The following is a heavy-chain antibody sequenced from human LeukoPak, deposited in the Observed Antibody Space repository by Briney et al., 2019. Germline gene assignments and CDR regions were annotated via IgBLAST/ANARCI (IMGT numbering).Heavy chain of an antibody. J-gene: IGHJ3*02. CDR3: ANPRSGMVYAFDI. CDR2: IRYDGSNK. D-gene: IGHD6-25*01. V-gene: IGHV3-30*02. CDR1: GFTFSSYG. Sequence: GGSLRLSCAASGFTFSSYGMHWVRQAPGKGLEWVAFIRYDGSNKYYADSVKGRFTISRDNSKNTLYLQMTSLRAEDTAVYYCANPRSGMVYAFDIWGQGTMVTVSS.